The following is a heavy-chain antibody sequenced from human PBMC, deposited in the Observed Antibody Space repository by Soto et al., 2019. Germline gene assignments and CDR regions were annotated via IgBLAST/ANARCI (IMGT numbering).Heavy chain of an antibody. Sequence: EVQLVESGGGLVQPGRSLRLSCAASGFTFDDYAMHWVRQAPGKGLEWVSRISWNSGSIGYADSVKGRFTISRDNAKNSLYLQMNSLRAEDTALYYCAKGVGSYGNFDYWGQGTLVTVSS. CDR2: ISWNSGSI. CDR1: GFTFDDYA. J-gene: IGHJ4*02. CDR3: AKGVGSYGNFDY. V-gene: IGHV3-9*01. D-gene: IGHD5-18*01.